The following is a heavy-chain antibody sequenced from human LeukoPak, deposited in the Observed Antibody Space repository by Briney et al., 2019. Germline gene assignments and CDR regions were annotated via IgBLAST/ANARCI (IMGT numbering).Heavy chain of an antibody. Sequence: ASVKVSCKASGYTFTDYYMHGVRQAPGKGLEWMGRINPNSGGTKYAQKFQGRVTMTRETSISTAYMEMNRLTSDDTAVYYCAKCGDFIAAAYNWFDAWGPRTLVTVSS. CDR3: AKCGDFIAAAYNWFDA. D-gene: IGHD6-13*01. CDR1: GYTFTDYY. CDR2: INPNSGGT. V-gene: IGHV1-2*06. J-gene: IGHJ5*02.